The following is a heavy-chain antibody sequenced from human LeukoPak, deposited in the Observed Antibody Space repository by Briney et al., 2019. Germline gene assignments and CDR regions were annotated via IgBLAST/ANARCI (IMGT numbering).Heavy chain of an antibody. Sequence: GGSLRLSCAASGFTFSSYWMSWVRQAPGKGLEWVANIKQDGSEKYYVDSVKGRFTISRDNAKNSLYLQMNSLRVEDTAVYYCAREVATILNDYWGQGTLVTVSS. J-gene: IGHJ4*02. CDR1: GFTFSSYW. CDR2: IKQDGSEK. V-gene: IGHV3-7*01. CDR3: AREVATILNDY. D-gene: IGHD5-12*01.